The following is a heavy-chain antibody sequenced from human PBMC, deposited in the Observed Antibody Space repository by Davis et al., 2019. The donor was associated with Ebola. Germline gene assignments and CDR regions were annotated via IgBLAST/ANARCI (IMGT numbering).Heavy chain of an antibody. CDR3: SVRYSGSYNYYGMDV. V-gene: IGHV3-15*01. CDR1: GFTFANAW. D-gene: IGHD1-26*01. J-gene: IGHJ6*02. CDR2: IKTKAEGGTV. Sequence: PGGSLRLSCAASGFTFANAWMSWVRQAPGKGLEWVGRIKTKAEGGTVDYAVPVKGRFAISRDDSQSTLYLQMNTLKIEDTAVYYCSVRYSGSYNYYGMDVWGQGTTVTVSS.